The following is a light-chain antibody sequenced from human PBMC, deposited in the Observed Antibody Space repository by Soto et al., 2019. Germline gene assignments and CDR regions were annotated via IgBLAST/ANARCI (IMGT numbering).Light chain of an antibody. V-gene: IGLV2-14*01. CDR1: SSDVGGYNY. J-gene: IGLJ2*01. CDR2: DVS. CDR3: SAYTSSSTVV. Sequence: QSVLPPPASVSGSPGQSITISFTGTSSDVGGYNYVSWYQQHPGKAPKLMIYDVSTRPSGVSNRFSGSKSGNTASLTISGLQAEDEADYYCSAYTSSSTVVFGGGTKRTVL.